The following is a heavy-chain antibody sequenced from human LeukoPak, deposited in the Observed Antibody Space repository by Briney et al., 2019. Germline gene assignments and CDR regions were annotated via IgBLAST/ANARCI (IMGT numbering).Heavy chain of an antibody. CDR2: INSAGDNT. CDR3: ARQLGYCSDGTCYFDY. J-gene: IGHJ4*02. Sequence: PGGSLRLSCAASGFTFSSYAMSWVRQAPGKGLEWVSAINSAGDNTYYADSVKGRFTISRDNSKTTLFLQMNSLRAGDTAIYHCARQLGYCSDGTCYFDYWGQGTLVTASS. V-gene: IGHV3-23*01. D-gene: IGHD2-15*01. CDR1: GFTFSSYA.